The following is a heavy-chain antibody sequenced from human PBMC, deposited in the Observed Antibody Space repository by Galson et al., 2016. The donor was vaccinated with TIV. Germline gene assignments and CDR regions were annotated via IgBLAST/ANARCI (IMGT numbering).Heavy chain of an antibody. Sequence: LSLTCTVSGGSIRSQSWSWIRQPAGRGLEWIGRIDVSGNTDYSPSLKSRVTMSQDTSNNQFSIRLISLTAADTAVYYCAREKVWGGREAGSEAFPYSFFMDVWGKGTTVTISS. CDR1: GGSIRSQS. CDR2: IDVSGNT. CDR3: AREKVWGGREAGSEAFPYSFFMDV. V-gene: IGHV4-4*07. D-gene: IGHD3-10*01. J-gene: IGHJ6*03.